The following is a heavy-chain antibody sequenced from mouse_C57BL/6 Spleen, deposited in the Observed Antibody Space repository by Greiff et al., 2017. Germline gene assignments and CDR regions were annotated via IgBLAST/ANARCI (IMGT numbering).Heavy chain of an antibody. CDR1: GYTFTSYW. J-gene: IGHJ2*01. D-gene: IGHD2-3*01. V-gene: IGHV1-55*01. CDR3: ARSGFYDGYSLFDY. CDR2: IYPGSGST. Sequence: QVQLQQPGAELVKPGASVKMSCKASGYTFTSYWITWVKQRPGQGLESIGDIYPGSGSTNYNEKFKSKAALTVDTSSSTAYMQLSSLTSEDSAVYYCARSGFYDGYSLFDYWGQGTTLTVSS.